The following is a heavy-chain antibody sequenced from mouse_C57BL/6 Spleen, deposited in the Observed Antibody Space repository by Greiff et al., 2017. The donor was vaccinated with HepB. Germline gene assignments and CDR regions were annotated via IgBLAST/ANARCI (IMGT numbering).Heavy chain of an antibody. J-gene: IGHJ4*01. V-gene: IGHV1-80*01. D-gene: IGHD3-3*01. CDR2: IYPGDGDT. CDR3: ARGGLAHYYAMDY. CDR1: GYAFSSYW. Sequence: QVQLQQSGAELVKPGASVKISCKASGYAFSSYWMNWVKQRPGKGLEWIGQIYPGDGDTNYNGKFKGKATLTADKSSSTAYMQLSSLTSEDSAVYFCARGGLAHYYAMDYWGQGTSVTVSS.